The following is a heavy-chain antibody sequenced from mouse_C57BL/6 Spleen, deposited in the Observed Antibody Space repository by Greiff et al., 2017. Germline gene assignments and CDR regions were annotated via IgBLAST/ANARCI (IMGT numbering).Heavy chain of an antibody. CDR1: GFTFSSYA. J-gene: IGHJ2*01. D-gene: IGHD2-1*01. V-gene: IGHV5-9-1*02. CDR3: TSIYYGNSFDY. Sequence: EVKLMESGEGLVKPRGSLKLSCAASGFTFSSYAMSWVRQTPETRLVWVAYISSGGDYIYYADTVKGRFTISRDNARNTLYLQMSSLKSEDTAMYYCTSIYYGNSFDYWGQGTTLTVSS. CDR2: ISSGGDYI.